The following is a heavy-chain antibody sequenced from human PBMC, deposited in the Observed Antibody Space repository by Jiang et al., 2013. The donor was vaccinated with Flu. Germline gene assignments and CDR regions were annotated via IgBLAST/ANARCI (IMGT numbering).Heavy chain of an antibody. CDR3: ARSSLWFGTPMGNWFDP. V-gene: IGHV1-69*04. D-gene: IGHD3-10*01. CDR1: GGTFSSYA. CDR2: IIPILGIA. Sequence: SGAEVKKPGSSVKVSCKASGGTFSSYAISWVRQAPGQGLEWMGRIIPILGIANYARKFQGRVTITADKSTSTAYMELSSLRSEDTAVYYCARSSLWFGTPMGNWFDPWGQGTLVTVSS. J-gene: IGHJ5*02.